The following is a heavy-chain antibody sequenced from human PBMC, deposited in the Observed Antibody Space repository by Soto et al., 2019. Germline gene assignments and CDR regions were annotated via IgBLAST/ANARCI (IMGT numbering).Heavy chain of an antibody. CDR1: GGTFSSYA. V-gene: IGHV3-23*04. CDR3: AKDNFFSSGWYAY. J-gene: IGHJ4*02. D-gene: IGHD6-19*01. CDR2: ISGSGGST. Sequence: VQLVQSGAEVKKPGSSVKVSCKASGGTFSSYAISWVRQAPGKGLEWVSAISGSGGSTYYADSVKGRFTISRDNSKNTLYLQMNSLRAEDTAVYYCAKDNFFSSGWYAYWGQGTLVTVSS.